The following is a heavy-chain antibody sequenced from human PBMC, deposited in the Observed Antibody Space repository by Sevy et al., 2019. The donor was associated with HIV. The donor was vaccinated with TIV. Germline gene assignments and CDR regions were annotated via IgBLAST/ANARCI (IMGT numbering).Heavy chain of an antibody. CDR1: GGSISSGDYY. CDR3: ARVMVRGVIDY. Sequence: SETLSLTCTVSGGSISSGDYYWSWISQPPGKGLEWIGYIYYSGSTYYNPSLKSRVTISVDTSKNQFSLKLSSVTAADTAVYYCARVMVRGVIDYWGQGTLVTVSS. J-gene: IGHJ4*02. V-gene: IGHV4-30-4*01. CDR2: IYYSGST. D-gene: IGHD3-10*01.